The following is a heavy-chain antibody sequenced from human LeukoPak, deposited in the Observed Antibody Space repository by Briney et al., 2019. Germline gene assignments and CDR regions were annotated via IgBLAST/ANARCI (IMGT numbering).Heavy chain of an antibody. CDR2: IYYSGST. CDR1: GGSISSYY. V-gene: IGHV4-59*08. Sequence: SETLSLTCTVSGGSISSYYWSWIRQPPGKGVEWIGYIYYSGSTNYNPSLKSRVTISVDTFKNQFSLKLSSVTAADTAVYYCARMLRDGYNHVDYWGQGTLVTVSS. D-gene: IGHD5-24*01. J-gene: IGHJ4*02. CDR3: ARMLRDGYNHVDY.